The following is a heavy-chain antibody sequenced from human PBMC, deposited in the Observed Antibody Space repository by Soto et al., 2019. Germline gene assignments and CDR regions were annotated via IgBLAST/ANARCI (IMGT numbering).Heavy chain of an antibody. CDR1: GFTFSSYA. V-gene: IGHV3-30*18. D-gene: IGHD5-12*01. Sequence: GGSLRLACAASGFTFSSYAMHWVRQAPGKGLEWVAVISYDGSNKYYADSVKGRFTISRDNSKNTLYLQMNSLRAEDTAVYYCAKPYSGYDWGSYYFDYWGQGTLVTVS. J-gene: IGHJ4*02. CDR2: ISYDGSNK. CDR3: AKPYSGYDWGSYYFDY.